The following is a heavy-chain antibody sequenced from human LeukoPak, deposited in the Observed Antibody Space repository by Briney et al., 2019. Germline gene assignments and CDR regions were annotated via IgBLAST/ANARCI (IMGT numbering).Heavy chain of an antibody. V-gene: IGHV4-34*01. CDR3: ARGRAARGKKSFDY. D-gene: IGHD6-6*01. CDR1: GGSFSGYY. Sequence: SETLSLTCAVYGGSFSGYYWRWIRQPPGKGLEWIGEINHSGSTNYNPSLKSRVTISVDTSKNQFSLKLSSATAADTAVYYCARGRAARGKKSFDYWGQGTLVTVSS. J-gene: IGHJ4*02. CDR2: INHSGST.